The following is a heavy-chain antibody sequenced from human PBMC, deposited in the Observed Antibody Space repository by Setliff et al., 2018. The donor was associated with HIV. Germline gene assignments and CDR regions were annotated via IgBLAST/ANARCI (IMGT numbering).Heavy chain of an antibody. CDR3: ARATMVRGANNWFDP. J-gene: IGHJ5*02. Sequence: ASVKVSCKASGYTFTGYYMHWVRQAPGQGLEWMGWINPNSGGTNYEQKFQGRVTMTRDTSISIAYMELSRLRSDDTAVYYCARATMVRGANNWFDPWGQGTLVTVSS. V-gene: IGHV1-2*02. D-gene: IGHD3-10*01. CDR1: GYTFTGYY. CDR2: INPNSGGT.